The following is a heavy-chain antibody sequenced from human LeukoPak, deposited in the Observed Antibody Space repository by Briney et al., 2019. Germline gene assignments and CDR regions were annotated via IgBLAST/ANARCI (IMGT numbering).Heavy chain of an antibody. J-gene: IGHJ2*01. CDR2: IQTSGNA. D-gene: IGHD4-17*01. Sequence: SETLSLTCTVSGGSLSIYYWIWIRQPAGKGLEWIGRIQTSGNADYNSSLKSRVTMSVDTSKNQFSLRLTSVTAADTAVYYCARDPGYYNHDWYFDLWGRGTLVTVSS. CDR3: ARDPGYYNHDWYFDL. V-gene: IGHV4-4*07. CDR1: GGSLSIYY.